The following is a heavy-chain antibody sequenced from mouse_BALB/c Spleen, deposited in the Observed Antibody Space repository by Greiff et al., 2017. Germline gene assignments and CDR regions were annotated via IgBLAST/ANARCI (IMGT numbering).Heavy chain of an antibody. Sequence: EVNLVESGGGLVKPGGSLKLSCAASGFAFSSYDMSWVRQTPEKRLEWVAYISSGGGSTYYPDTVKGRFTISRDNAKNTLYLQMSSLKSEDTAMYYCARHGDYGSSLDYWGQGTTLTVSS. CDR2: ISSGGGST. CDR1: GFAFSSYD. J-gene: IGHJ2*01. V-gene: IGHV5-12-1*01. D-gene: IGHD1-1*01. CDR3: ARHGDYGSSLDY.